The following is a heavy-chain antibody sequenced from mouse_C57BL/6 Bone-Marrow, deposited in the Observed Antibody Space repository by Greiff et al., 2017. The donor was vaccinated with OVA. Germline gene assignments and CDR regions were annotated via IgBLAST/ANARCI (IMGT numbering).Heavy chain of an antibody. CDR3: AKKGDYDGDDYAMDY. CDR2: IWSGGST. V-gene: IGHV2-4*01. CDR1: GFSLTSYG. D-gene: IGHD2-4*01. Sequence: VQLQQSGPGLVQPSQSLSITCTVSGFSLTSYGVHWVRQPPGKGLEWLGVIWSGGSTDYNAAFISRLSISKDNSKSQVFFKMNSLQADDTAIYYCAKKGDYDGDDYAMDYWGQGTSVTVSS. J-gene: IGHJ4*01.